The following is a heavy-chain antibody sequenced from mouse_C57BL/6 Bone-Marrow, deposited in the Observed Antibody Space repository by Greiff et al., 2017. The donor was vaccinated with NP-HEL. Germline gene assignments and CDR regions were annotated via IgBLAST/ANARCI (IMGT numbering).Heavy chain of an antibody. V-gene: IGHV2-2*01. J-gene: IGHJ1*03. CDR1: GFSLTSYG. CDR2: IWSGGST. Sequence: VMLVESGPGLVQPSQSLSITCTVSGFSLTSYGVHWVRQSPGKGLEWLGVIWSGGSTDYNAAFISRLSISKDNSKSQVFFKMNSLQADDTAIYYCASYGAFWYFDVWGTGTTVTVSS. D-gene: IGHD1-1*01. CDR3: ASYGAFWYFDV.